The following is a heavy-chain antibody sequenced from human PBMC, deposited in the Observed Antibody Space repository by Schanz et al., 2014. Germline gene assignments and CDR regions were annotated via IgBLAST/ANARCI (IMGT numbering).Heavy chain of an antibody. V-gene: IGHV3-11*04. CDR1: GFIFSDYY. Sequence: VQLLESGGGLVQPGGSLRLSCAASGFIFSDYYMAWIRQAPGKGPEYVSYISSGGTTTYHSDSVKGRFTISRDSAENSLYLQMNSLRAEDTAVYFCVSQTGSPNYWGQGTLVTVSS. CDR2: ISSGGTTT. J-gene: IGHJ4*02. CDR3: VSQTGSPNY. D-gene: IGHD6-13*01.